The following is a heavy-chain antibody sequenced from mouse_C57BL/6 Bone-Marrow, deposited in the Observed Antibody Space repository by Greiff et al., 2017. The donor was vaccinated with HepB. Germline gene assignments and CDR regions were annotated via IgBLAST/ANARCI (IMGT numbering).Heavy chain of an antibody. CDR2: ISSGGDYI. V-gene: IGHV5-9-1*02. Sequence: DVHLVESGEGLVKPGGSLKLSCAASGFTFSSYAMSWVRQTPEKRLEWVAYISSGGDYIYYADTVKGRFTISRDNARNTLYLQMSSLKSEDTAMYYCTRGYYLAWLAYWGQGTLVTVSA. CDR1: GFTFSSYA. J-gene: IGHJ3*01. D-gene: IGHD1-1*01. CDR3: TRGYYLAWLAY.